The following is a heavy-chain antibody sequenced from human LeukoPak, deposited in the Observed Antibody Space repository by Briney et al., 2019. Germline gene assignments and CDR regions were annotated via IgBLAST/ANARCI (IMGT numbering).Heavy chain of an antibody. CDR3: GKDPHYSDPPGH. J-gene: IGHJ4*02. V-gene: IGHV3-23*01. D-gene: IGHD2-21*01. Sequence: GGSLRLSCTASGFILNTYAMSWVRPAPGRGLEWVSAMSGSGGVGYYADSVKGRFTISRDSSKNTLYLQMNSLRADDTAVYYCGKDPHYSDPPGHWGQGTLVTVSS. CDR1: GFILNTYA. CDR2: MSGSGGVG.